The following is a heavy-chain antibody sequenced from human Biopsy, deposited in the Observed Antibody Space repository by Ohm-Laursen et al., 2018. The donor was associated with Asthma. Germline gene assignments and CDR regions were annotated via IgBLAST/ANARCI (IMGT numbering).Heavy chain of an antibody. D-gene: IGHD2-15*01. Sequence: TLSLTCTVSGASIKTDDHYWSWLRQPPGKGLEWFGFIHYSGSTSYNPSLKGGVTISVDTSKNQFSLKLSSVTAADTAVYYCARASEAASSNWFDPWGQGTLVTVSS. V-gene: IGHV4-30-4*01. CDR2: IHYSGST. J-gene: IGHJ5*02. CDR1: GASIKTDDHY. CDR3: ARASEAASSNWFDP.